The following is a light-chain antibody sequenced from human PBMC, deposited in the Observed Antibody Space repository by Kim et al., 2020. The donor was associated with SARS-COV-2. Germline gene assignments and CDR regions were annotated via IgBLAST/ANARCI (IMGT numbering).Light chain of an antibody. CDR3: QSYASNKHWV. CDR1: SGSIASNY. CDR2: EDN. V-gene: IGLV6-57*02. Sequence: FMLTQPHSVSESPGKTVTSSCTGSSGSIASNYVQWYQQRPGSAPTTVIYEDNQRPSGVPDRVSGSIDSSSNSASLTISGLKTEDEADYYCQSYASNKHWVFGGGTQLTVL. J-gene: IGLJ3*02.